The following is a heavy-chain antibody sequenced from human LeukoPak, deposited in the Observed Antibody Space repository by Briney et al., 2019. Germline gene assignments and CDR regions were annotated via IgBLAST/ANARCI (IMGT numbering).Heavy chain of an antibody. Sequence: PGGSLRLSCAASGFTFSSYSMNWVRQAPGKGLEWVSSISSSSSYIYYADSAKGRFTISRDNAKNSLYLQMNSLRAEDTAVYYCARVSVESSGFDYWGQGTLVTVSS. D-gene: IGHD4-23*01. CDR2: ISSSSSYI. CDR3: ARVSVESSGFDY. V-gene: IGHV3-21*01. J-gene: IGHJ4*02. CDR1: GFTFSSYS.